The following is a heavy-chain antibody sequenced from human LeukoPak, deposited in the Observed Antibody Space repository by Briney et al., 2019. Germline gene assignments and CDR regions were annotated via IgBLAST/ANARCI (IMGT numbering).Heavy chain of an antibody. CDR2: INPNSGGT. J-gene: IGHJ4*02. CDR1: GYTLTAYY. V-gene: IGHV1-2*06. CDR3: ARGSDDFWSGYSPSY. D-gene: IGHD3-3*01. Sequence: GASVKVSCKASGYTLTAYYIYWVRQAPGQGLEWMGRINPNSGGTDYAQNFQGRVTMTRDTSISTAYMELSRLRSDDTAVYYCARGSDDFWSGYSPSYWGQGTLVTVSS.